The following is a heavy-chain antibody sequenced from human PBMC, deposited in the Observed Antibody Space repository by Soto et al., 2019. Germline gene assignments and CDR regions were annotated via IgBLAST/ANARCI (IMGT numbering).Heavy chain of an antibody. CDR2: IYWDDDK. CDR1: GFSLSTTRVA. V-gene: IGHV2-5*02. CDR3: AHSVVAGLGYYFDY. J-gene: IGHJ4*02. D-gene: IGHD6-19*01. Sequence: QITLKESGPTLVKPTQTLTLTCTFSGFSLSTTRVAVGWIRQPPGKALEWLALIYWDDDKRYSPFLNSRLTITKDTSKNQVVLTMTNMDPLDTATYYCAHSVVAGLGYYFDYWGQGTLVTVST.